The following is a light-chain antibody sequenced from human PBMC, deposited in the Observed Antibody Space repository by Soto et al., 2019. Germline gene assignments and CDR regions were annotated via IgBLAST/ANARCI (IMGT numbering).Light chain of an antibody. J-gene: IGKJ1*01. Sequence: EIVMTQSPATLSVSPVERATLSCMASQSVSTNLAWYQQKPGQAPRLLIHGASTRATGIPARFSGSGSGTEFTLTISSLQSEDFAVYYCQQCNNWPRTFGQGTKVDIK. V-gene: IGKV3-15*01. CDR3: QQCNNWPRT. CDR2: GAS. CDR1: QSVSTN.